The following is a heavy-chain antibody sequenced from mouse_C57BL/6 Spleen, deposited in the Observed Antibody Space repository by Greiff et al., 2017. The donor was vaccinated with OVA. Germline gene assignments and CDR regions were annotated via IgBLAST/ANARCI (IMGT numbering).Heavy chain of an antibody. CDR1: GYTFTSYW. CDR2: INPSNGGT. D-gene: IGHD2-4*01. CDR3: ARGPPLYYDYDGFAY. J-gene: IGHJ3*01. Sequence: QVQLQQPGTELVKPGASVKLSCKASGYTFTSYWMHWVKQRPGQGLEWIGNINPSNGGTNYNEKFKSKATLTVDKSSSTAYMQLSSLTSEDSAVYYCARGPPLYYDYDGFAYWGQGTLVTVSA. V-gene: IGHV1-53*01.